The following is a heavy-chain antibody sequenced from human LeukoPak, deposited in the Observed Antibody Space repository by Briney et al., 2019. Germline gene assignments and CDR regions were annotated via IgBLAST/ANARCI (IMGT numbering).Heavy chain of an antibody. D-gene: IGHD6-13*01. V-gene: IGHV3-7*03. CDR1: GFTFSSYW. CDR3: AKDQGFLEQQLNWFDP. CDR2: IKQDGSEK. J-gene: IGHJ5*02. Sequence: GGSLRLSCAASGFTFSSYWMSWVRQAPGKGLEWVANIKQDGSEKYYVDSVKGRFTISRDNSKNTLYLQMNSLRAEDTAVYYCAKDQGFLEQQLNWFDPWGQGTLVTVSS.